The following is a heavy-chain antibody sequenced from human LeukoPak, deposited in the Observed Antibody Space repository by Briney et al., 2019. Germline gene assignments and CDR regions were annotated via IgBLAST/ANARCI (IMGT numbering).Heavy chain of an antibody. CDR3: ARVAGYTDYVWVDY. J-gene: IGHJ4*02. V-gene: IGHV4-4*02. Sequence: PSETLSLTCAVSGGSISSSNWWSWGQQPPEGLVWIGEIYHSGSSNYNPSLKSRVTISVDKSKNQFSLKLSSVTAADTAVYYCARVAGYTDYVWVDYWGQGTLVTVSS. D-gene: IGHD3-16*01. CDR1: GGSISSSNW. CDR2: IYHSGSS.